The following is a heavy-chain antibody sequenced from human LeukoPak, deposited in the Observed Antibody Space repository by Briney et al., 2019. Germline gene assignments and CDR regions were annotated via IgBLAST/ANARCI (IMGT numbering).Heavy chain of an antibody. Sequence: GRSLRLSCTAPGFTFSSYAIHWIRQAPGKGLEWVALVWHDGSNRYYADSVKGRFTISRDNSKNTVYLQMNSLRAEDTAVYYCARELFGAGSCPDYWGQGTLVTVSS. D-gene: IGHD3-3*01. V-gene: IGHV3-33*01. CDR1: GFTFSSYA. CDR3: ARELFGAGSCPDY. CDR2: VWHDGSNR. J-gene: IGHJ4*02.